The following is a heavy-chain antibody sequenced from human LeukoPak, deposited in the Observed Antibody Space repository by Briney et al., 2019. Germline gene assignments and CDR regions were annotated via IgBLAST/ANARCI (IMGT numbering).Heavy chain of an antibody. J-gene: IGHJ4*02. Sequence: GASLKISCKGSGYSFTSYWIGWVRPMPGKGLEWMGIIYPGDSDTRYSPSFQGQVTISSDKSISTAYLQWSSLKASDTAMYYCARAYCGGDCDHILFDYWGQGTLVTVSS. CDR1: GYSFTSYW. CDR3: ARAYCGGDCDHILFDY. D-gene: IGHD2-21*02. V-gene: IGHV5-51*01. CDR2: IYPGDSDT.